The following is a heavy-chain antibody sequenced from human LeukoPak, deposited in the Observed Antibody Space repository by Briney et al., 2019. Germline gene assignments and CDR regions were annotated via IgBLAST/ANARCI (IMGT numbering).Heavy chain of an antibody. CDR1: GFTFSSYG. J-gene: IGHJ6*03. CDR2: IRYDGSNK. CDR3: AKSQGRGPNYYYMDV. V-gene: IGHV3-30*02. D-gene: IGHD2-15*01. Sequence: GGSLRLSCAASGFTFSSYGMHWVRQAPGKGLEWVAFIRYDGSNKYYADSVKGRFTISRDNSKNTLYLQMNSLRAEDSAVYYCAKSQGRGPNYYYMDVWGKGTTVTVSS.